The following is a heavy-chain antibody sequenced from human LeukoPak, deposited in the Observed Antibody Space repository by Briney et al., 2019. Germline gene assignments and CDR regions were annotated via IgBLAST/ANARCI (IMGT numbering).Heavy chain of an antibody. J-gene: IGHJ3*01. D-gene: IGHD4-17*01. CDR1: GLTFSDTN. V-gene: IGHV3-11*01. CDR2: IRRVPTDL. Sequence: GGSLRLSCVASGLTFSDTNLAWIRQAPGKGLEWISYIRRVPTDLYYADSVKGRFTITGDNAKNSLYLQMNSLRAEDTANYYCARRARDFGDSHAFDVWGQGTMVTVSS. CDR3: ARRARDFGDSHAFDV.